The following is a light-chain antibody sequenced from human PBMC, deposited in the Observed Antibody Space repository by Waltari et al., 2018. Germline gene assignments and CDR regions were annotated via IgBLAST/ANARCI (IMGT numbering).Light chain of an antibody. V-gene: IGLV2-14*03. Sequence: QSALTQPASVSGSPGQSITISCTGTSSDVGGYNSVSWYQDHPGQAPKVIIYDVSNRPSGVSVRFSGSKSGNTASLTISGLQAEDEADYYCSSQSSNSVVLFGGGTKLTVL. CDR3: SSQSSNSVVL. CDR1: SSDVGGYNS. CDR2: DVS. J-gene: IGLJ2*01.